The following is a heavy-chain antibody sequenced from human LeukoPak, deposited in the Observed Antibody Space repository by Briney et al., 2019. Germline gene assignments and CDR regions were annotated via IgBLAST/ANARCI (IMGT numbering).Heavy chain of an antibody. J-gene: IGHJ4*02. D-gene: IGHD6-6*01. V-gene: IGHV3-53*01. CDR3: AREPTYSSSLDY. Sequence: GGSLRLSCAASGFTVSSNYMSWVRQAPGKGLEYISVTYSSGTTYYADSVRDRFTISRDNSRNTPYLQMNSLRPEDTAVYYCAREPTYSSSLDYWGQGTLVTVSS. CDR2: TYSSGTT. CDR1: GFTVSSNY.